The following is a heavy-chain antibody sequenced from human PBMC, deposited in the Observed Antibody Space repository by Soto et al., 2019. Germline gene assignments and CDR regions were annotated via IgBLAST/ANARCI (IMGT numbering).Heavy chain of an antibody. CDR2: IIGSGGST. Sequence: GGSLRLSCAASGFTFSSYAMSWVRQAPGKGLEWVSAIIGSGGSTYYADYVKGRFTISRDNSKITLYLQINCLRAEDTAVYYCAKPTPSSSWYGIFDYWGQGT. CDR1: GFTFSSYA. V-gene: IGHV3-23*01. D-gene: IGHD6-13*01. J-gene: IGHJ4*02. CDR3: AKPTPSSSWYGIFDY.